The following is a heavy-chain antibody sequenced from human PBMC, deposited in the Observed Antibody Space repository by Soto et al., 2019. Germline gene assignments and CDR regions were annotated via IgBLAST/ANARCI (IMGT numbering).Heavy chain of an antibody. CDR1: GFTFSSYA. CDR3: ARDLALAGNY. V-gene: IGHV3-21*01. J-gene: IGHJ4*02. Sequence: GGSLRLSXAASGFTFSSYAMNWVRQTQEKGLEWVSSISSTSSYTHYSDSVKGRFTISRDNANNSLFLQMNSLRAEDTATYYCARDLALAGNYWGQGVLVTVSS. D-gene: IGHD6-19*01. CDR2: ISSTSSYT.